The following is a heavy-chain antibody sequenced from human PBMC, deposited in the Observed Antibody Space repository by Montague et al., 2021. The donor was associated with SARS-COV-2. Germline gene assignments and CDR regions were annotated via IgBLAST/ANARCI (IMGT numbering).Heavy chain of an antibody. CDR1: GGSFSGYY. D-gene: IGHD2-2*01. Sequence: SETRSLTCAVYGGSFSGYYWSWIRQPPGKGLEWIGEINHSGSTNYNPSLKSRVTISVDTSKNQFSLKLCSVTAADTAVYYCARVRAVPAAMRIVSLGRSYYGMDVWGQGTTVTVSS. V-gene: IGHV4-34*01. CDR3: ARVRAVPAAMRIVSLGRSYYGMDV. J-gene: IGHJ6*02. CDR2: INHSGST.